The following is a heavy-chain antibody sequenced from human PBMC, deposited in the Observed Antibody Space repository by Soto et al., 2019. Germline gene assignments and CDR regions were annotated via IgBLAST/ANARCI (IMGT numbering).Heavy chain of an antibody. CDR3: ARDRNMLANYYYYYMDV. CDR2: IKQDGSEK. D-gene: IGHD2-8*01. Sequence: GGSLRLSCAASGFTFSSYWMSWVRQAPGKGLEWVANIKQDGSEKYYVDSVKGRFTISRDNAKNSLYLQMNSLRAEDTAVYYCARDRNMLANYYYYYMDVWGKGTTVTVSS. J-gene: IGHJ6*03. CDR1: GFTFSSYW. V-gene: IGHV3-7*01.